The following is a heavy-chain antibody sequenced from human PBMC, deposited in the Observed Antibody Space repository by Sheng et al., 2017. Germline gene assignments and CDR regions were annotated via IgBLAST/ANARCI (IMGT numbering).Heavy chain of an antibody. J-gene: IGHJ4*02. Sequence: QVQLQESGPGLVKPSETLSLTCTVSGYSISSGYYWGWVRQPPGKGLEWIGSFYHSGNTYYNPSLKSQVTISVDTSKNQFSLRLSSVTAAETAVYYCARISVLTRDFDFWGQGTLVTVSS. CDR2: FYHSGNT. CDR3: ARISVLTRDFDF. CDR1: GYSISSGYY. D-gene: IGHD3-22*01. V-gene: IGHV4-38-2*02.